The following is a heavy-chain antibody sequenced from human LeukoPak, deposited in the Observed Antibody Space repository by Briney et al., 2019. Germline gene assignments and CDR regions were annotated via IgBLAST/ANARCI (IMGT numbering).Heavy chain of an antibody. CDR2: ISWDGGTT. D-gene: IGHD6-13*01. CDR1: XT. CDR3: AKDKDVQYTSSWIFDY. Sequence: XTMHWVXHAPGKGLEWVSLISWDGGTTYYADSVKGRFTVSRDISKNSLYLQMNSLRTEDTALYYCAKDKDVQYTSSWIFDYWGQGTLVTVSS. J-gene: IGHJ4*02. V-gene: IGHV3-43*01.